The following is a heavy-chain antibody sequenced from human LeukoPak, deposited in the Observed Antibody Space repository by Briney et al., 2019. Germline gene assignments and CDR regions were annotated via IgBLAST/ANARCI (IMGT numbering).Heavy chain of an antibody. J-gene: IGHJ4*02. CDR3: ARDSTGGSYYDS. Sequence: SETLSLTCTVSGGSINTYYWNWIRQPPGKGLEWIGYIYHSGGTTYNPSLESRVSLSVDTSKNQFSLKLHSVTAADTAVYYCARDSTGGSYYDSWGQGTLVTVSS. V-gene: IGHV4-59*01. CDR2: IYHSGGT. D-gene: IGHD1-26*01. CDR1: GGSINTYY.